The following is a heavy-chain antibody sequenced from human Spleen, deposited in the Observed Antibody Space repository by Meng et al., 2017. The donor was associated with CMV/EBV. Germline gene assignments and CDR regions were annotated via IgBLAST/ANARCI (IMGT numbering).Heavy chain of an antibody. CDR2: IYFSGST. D-gene: IGHD6-13*01. V-gene: IGHV4-59*01. Sequence: GSLRLSCSVSGGSITNYYWNWIRQPPGKGLEWIGYIYFSGSTNYNPSLRSRVTISVDTSKNQVSLKLSSVTAADTAVYYCARDRLRVSSSWSRRSPYYHYGMDVWGQGTTVTVSS. CDR3: ARDRLRVSSSWSRRSPYYHYGMDV. CDR1: GGSITNYY. J-gene: IGHJ6*02.